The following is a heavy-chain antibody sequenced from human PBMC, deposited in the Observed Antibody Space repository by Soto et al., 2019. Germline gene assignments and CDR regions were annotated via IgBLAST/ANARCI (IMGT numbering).Heavy chain of an antibody. CDR3: ARSSGSCDY. D-gene: IGHD2-15*01. CDR1: GFTFSSYG. V-gene: IGHV3-33*01. CDR2: IWYDGSNK. J-gene: IGHJ4*02. Sequence: QVQLVESGGGVVRPGRSLRLSSAASGFTFSSYGMHWVRQAPGKGLEWVAVIWYDGSNKYYADSVKGRFTISRDNSKSSLYLQMDSLRAEDTAVYYCARSSGSCDYWGQGTLVTVSS.